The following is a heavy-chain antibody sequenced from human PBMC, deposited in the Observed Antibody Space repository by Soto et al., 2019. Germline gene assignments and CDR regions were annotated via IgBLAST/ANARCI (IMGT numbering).Heavy chain of an antibody. J-gene: IGHJ6*02. V-gene: IGHV5-51*01. CDR2: IYPGDSDT. CDR3: ARTGYLKTINGYYYYGMDV. D-gene: IGHD3-9*01. Sequence: PGESLKISCKGSGYSFTSYWIGWVRQMPGKGLEWMGIIYPGDSDTRYSPSFQGQVTISADKSISTAYLQWSSLKASDTAMYYCARTGYLKTINGYYYYGMDVWGQGNTVPVSS. CDR1: GYSFTSYW.